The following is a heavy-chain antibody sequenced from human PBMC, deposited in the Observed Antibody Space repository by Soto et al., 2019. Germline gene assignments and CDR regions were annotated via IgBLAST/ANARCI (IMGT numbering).Heavy chain of an antibody. V-gene: IGHV3-48*01. Sequence: GGSLRLSCAASGFTFSTYSVNWVRQAPGKGLEWVSYISSSSSTIFYADSVKGRFTISRDNAKNSLYLQMNSLRAEDTAVYYWARDPYTSGWYGSSFDYWGQGTLVTVSS. CDR2: ISSSSSTI. D-gene: IGHD6-19*01. CDR1: GFTFSTYS. J-gene: IGHJ4*02. CDR3: ARDPYTSGWYGSSFDY.